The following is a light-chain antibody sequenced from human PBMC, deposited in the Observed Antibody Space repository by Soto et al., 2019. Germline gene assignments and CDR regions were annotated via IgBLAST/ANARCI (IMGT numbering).Light chain of an antibody. J-gene: IGKJ5*01. CDR2: ESS. CDR1: QSIGDS. CDR3: QHFKSFPIT. Sequence: AIQLTQSPSSLSASVGDRVTITCRASQSIGDSLAWYQQKPGKAPKVLIYESSLLQSGVPSRFSGSGSGSDFTLTIRSLQPEDFATYYCQHFKSFPITYGQGTRLEIK. V-gene: IGKV1-13*02.